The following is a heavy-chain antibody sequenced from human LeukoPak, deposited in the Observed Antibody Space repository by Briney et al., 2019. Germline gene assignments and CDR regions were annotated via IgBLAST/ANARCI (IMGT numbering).Heavy chain of an antibody. D-gene: IGHD3-16*01. CDR2: MYYSGST. V-gene: IGHV4-31*03. CDR1: GGSISSGGYY. CDR3: ARDGGGYGVHAEYFQQ. Sequence: SQTLSLTCTVSGGSISSGGYYWSWLRQHPGKGLEWIGYMYYSGSTYYNPSLKSRVTISVDSSKNQLSLNLYSVTAADTAVYYCARDGGGYGVHAEYFQQWGQGTLVTVSS. J-gene: IGHJ1*01.